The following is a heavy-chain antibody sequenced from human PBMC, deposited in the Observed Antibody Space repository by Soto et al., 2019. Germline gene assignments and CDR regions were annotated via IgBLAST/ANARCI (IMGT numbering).Heavy chain of an antibody. D-gene: IGHD3-3*01. V-gene: IGHV4-59*01. J-gene: IGHJ6*02. Sequence: SETLSLTCTVSGGSISSYYWSWIRQPPGKGLEWIGYIYYSGSTNYNPSLKSRVTISVDTSKNQFSLKLSSVTAADTAVYYCARVFKGEPDVLRLLEWPVYYYYGMDVWGQGTTVPVSS. CDR3: ARVFKGEPDVLRLLEWPVYYYYGMDV. CDR1: GGSISSYY. CDR2: IYYSGST.